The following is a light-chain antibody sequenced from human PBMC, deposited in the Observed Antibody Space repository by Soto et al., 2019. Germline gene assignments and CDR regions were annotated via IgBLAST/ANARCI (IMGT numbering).Light chain of an antibody. CDR2: RAS. Sequence: DIQMTQSPSTLSASVGDRVTITCRASQSITDWLAWYQQKPGKAPKLLLYRASSLQSGVPSRFSGSGSGTEFTLTISSLQPDDFATYYCQQYLSWTFGQGTKVEIK. J-gene: IGKJ1*01. CDR1: QSITDW. CDR3: QQYLSWT. V-gene: IGKV1-5*03.